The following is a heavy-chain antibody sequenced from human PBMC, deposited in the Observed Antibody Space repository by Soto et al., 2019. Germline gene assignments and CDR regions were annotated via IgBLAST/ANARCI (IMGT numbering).Heavy chain of an antibody. CDR2: ISSSSSYI. D-gene: IGHD1-7*01. Sequence: GGSLRLSCAASGFTFSSYSMNWVRQAPGKGPEWVSSISSSSSYIYYADSVKGRFTISRDNAKNSLYLQMNSLRAEDTAVYYCARSDMSGTTVYWGQGTLVTVSS. CDR1: GFTFSSYS. CDR3: ARSDMSGTTVY. V-gene: IGHV3-21*01. J-gene: IGHJ4*02.